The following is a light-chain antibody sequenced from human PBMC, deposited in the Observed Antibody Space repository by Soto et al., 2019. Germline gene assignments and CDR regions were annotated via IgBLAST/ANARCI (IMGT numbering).Light chain of an antibody. V-gene: IGKV3-15*01. Sequence: ERVIRQTPDIVSVSPGERAPGSCRASESVSSNLAWYKQKAGQAHRLSIYGAYTRATGIQARFSGNGSGTECTLTISSLQSEEWAVYDCKQYKNWPITFGQGTRL. J-gene: IGKJ5*01. CDR2: GAY. CDR3: KQYKNWPIT. CDR1: ESVSSN.